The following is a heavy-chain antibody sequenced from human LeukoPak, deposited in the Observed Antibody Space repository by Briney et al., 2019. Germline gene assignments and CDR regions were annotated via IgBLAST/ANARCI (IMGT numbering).Heavy chain of an antibody. J-gene: IGHJ4*02. V-gene: IGHV3-23*03. CDR1: GFTFSSFA. CDR3: AKAHPCSGGSCYSPFDY. Sequence: GGSLRLSCAASGFTFSSFALSWVRQAPGKGLEWVSVIYSGGSTYYADSVKGRFTISRDNSKNTLYLQMNSLRAEDTAVYYCAKAHPCSGGSCYSPFDYWGQGTLVTVSS. D-gene: IGHD2-15*01. CDR2: IYSGGST.